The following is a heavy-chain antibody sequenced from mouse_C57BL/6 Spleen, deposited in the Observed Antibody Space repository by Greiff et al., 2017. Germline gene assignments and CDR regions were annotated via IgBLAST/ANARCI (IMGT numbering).Heavy chain of an antibody. CDR3: ARMMVLYAMDY. V-gene: IGHV1-59*01. CDR2: IDPSDSYT. J-gene: IGHJ4*01. Sequence: VQLQQPGAELVRPGTSVKLSCKASGYTFTSYWMHWVKQRPGQGLEWIGVIDPSDSYTNYNQKFKGKATLTVDTSSSTAYMQLSSLTSEDSAVYYCARMMVLYAMDYWGQGTSVTVSS. D-gene: IGHD2-3*01. CDR1: GYTFTSYW.